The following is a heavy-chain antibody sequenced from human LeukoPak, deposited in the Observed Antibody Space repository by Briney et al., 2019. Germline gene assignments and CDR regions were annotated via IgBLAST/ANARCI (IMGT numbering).Heavy chain of an antibody. J-gene: IGHJ4*02. D-gene: IGHD2-15*01. CDR3: ANHPSGGPSGGSKRPDY. CDR1: GFTVSSNY. V-gene: IGHV3-53*01. Sequence: GGSLRLSCAASGFTVSSNYMSWVRQAPGKGLEWVSVIYSGGSTYYADSVKGRFTISRDNSKNTLYLQMNSLRAEDTAVYYCANHPSGGPSGGSKRPDYWGQGTLVTVSS. CDR2: IYSGGST.